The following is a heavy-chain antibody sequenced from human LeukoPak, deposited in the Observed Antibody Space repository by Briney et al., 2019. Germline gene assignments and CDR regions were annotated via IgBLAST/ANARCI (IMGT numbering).Heavy chain of an antibody. CDR1: GGSFSGHY. CDR3: ASVRRGFGESSKYYAYYYMGV. J-gene: IGHJ6*03. D-gene: IGHD3-10*01. CDR2: INHGGST. V-gene: IGHV4-34*01. Sequence: SETLSLTCAVSGGSFSGHYWNWIRQPPGKGLEWIGEINHGGSTNYNPSLKSRVTISVDTSQNQFSLKLSSVTAADTAVYYCASVRRGFGESSKYYAYYYMGVWGKGTTVTISS.